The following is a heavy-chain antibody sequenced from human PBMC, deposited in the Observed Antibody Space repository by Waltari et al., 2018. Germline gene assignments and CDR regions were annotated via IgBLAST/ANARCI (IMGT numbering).Heavy chain of an antibody. Sequence: QVQLQQSGPGLLKPSQTLSLTCDISGDSVSSNSAAWNWNRQSPSRGLEWLGRTYYRSKWYSDYAVSLKSRITISPDTSKNHFSLQLNSVTPEDTAIYYCARAESLGGCDYWGQGTLVTVST. CDR1: GDSVSSNSAA. CDR3: ARAESLGGCDY. J-gene: IGHJ4*02. D-gene: IGHD3-16*01. CDR2: TYYRSKWYS. V-gene: IGHV6-1*01.